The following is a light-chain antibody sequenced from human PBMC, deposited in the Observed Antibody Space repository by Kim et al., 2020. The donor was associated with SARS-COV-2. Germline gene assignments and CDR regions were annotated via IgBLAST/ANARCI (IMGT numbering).Light chain of an antibody. Sequence: SPGERATLSCSASQNVGSCLSWYQQKPDPPPRLLFFDSSNRATGTPARCSGSGSGTVFTLTISSLEPEDFAVYFWQQRSNSPMYTFGQGPRLEI. V-gene: IGKV3-11*01. CDR2: DSS. CDR3: QQRSNSPMYT. J-gene: IGKJ2*01. CDR1: QNVGSC.